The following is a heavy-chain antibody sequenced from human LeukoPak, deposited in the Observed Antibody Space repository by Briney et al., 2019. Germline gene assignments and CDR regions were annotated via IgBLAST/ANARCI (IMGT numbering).Heavy chain of an antibody. J-gene: IGHJ3*02. V-gene: IGHV4-39*07. CDR3: ARGEERYYDILTGYPNDAFDI. D-gene: IGHD3-9*01. CDR1: GGSISSSSYY. CDR2: IYYSGST. Sequence: SETLSPTCTVSGGSISSSSYYWGWIRQPPGKGLEWIGSIYYSGSTYYNPSLKSRVTISVDTSKNQFSLKLSSVTAADTAVYYCARGEERYYDILTGYPNDAFDIWGQGTMVTVSS.